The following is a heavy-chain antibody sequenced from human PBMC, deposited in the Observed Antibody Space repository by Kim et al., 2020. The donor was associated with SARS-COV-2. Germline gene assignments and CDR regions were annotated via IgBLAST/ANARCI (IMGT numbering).Heavy chain of an antibody. J-gene: IGHJ4*02. CDR2: MNPNSGNT. D-gene: IGHD6-19*01. Sequence: ASVKVSCKASGYTFTSYDINWVRQATGQGLEWMGWMNPNSGNTGYAQKFQGRVTMTRNTSISTAYMELSSLRSEDTAVYYCARGRPAARQWLVPPADWGQGTLVTVSS. CDR3: ARGRPAARQWLVPPAD. V-gene: IGHV1-8*01. CDR1: GYTFTSYD.